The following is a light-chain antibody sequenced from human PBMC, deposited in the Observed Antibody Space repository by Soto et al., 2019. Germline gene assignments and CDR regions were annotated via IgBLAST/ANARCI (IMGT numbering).Light chain of an antibody. CDR1: SSDVGGYNY. CDR2: DVT. V-gene: IGLV2-14*03. Sequence: QSALTQPASVSGSPGQSITISCTGTSSDVGGYNYVSWYQQHPGKAPKVIIYDVTKRPSGVSNRFSGSKSGNTASLTISGRQVEDEADDYCSSYTSTSTRLVFGGGTKLTVL. CDR3: SSYTSTSTRLV. J-gene: IGLJ2*01.